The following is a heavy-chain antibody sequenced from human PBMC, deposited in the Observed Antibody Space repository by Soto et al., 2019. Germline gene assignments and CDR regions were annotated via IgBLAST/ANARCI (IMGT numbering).Heavy chain of an antibody. Sequence: GGSLRLSCAASGFTFSSYGMHWVRQAPGKGLEWVAVIWYDGSNKYYADSVKGRFTISRDNSKNTLYLQMNSLRAEDTAVYYCARELFPSGLNYWGQGTLVTAPQ. J-gene: IGHJ4*02. CDR1: GFTFSSYG. CDR3: ARELFPSGLNY. D-gene: IGHD2-21*01. V-gene: IGHV3-33*01. CDR2: IWYDGSNK.